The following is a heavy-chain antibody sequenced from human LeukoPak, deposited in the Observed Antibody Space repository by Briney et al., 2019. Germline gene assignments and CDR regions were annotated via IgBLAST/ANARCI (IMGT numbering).Heavy chain of an antibody. V-gene: IGHV4-31*03. CDR1: GRSISSGGYY. CDR3: ARGEVNPHLDY. CDR2: IYYSGST. J-gene: IGHJ4*02. Sequence: PSETLSLTCTVSGRSISSGGYYWSWIRQHPGKGLEWIGYIYYSGSTYYNPSLKSRVTISVDTSKIQFSLKLSSVTAADTAVYYCARGEVNPHLDYWGQGTLVTVSS. D-gene: IGHD1-26*01.